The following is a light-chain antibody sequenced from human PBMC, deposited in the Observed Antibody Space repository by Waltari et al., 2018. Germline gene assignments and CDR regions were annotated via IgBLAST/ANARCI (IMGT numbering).Light chain of an antibody. J-gene: IGKJ4*01. CDR1: QSITHY. V-gene: IGKV3-11*01. CDR3: QQRSKWPLT. CDR2: DAS. Sequence: DIVLTQSPATLSLSPGERATLSCRASQSITHYLALYQLKPGQAPRLLIYDASKRATGIPARFSGSGSGTDFTLTISNLEPEDSAVYYCQQRSKWPLTFGGGTKVEIK.